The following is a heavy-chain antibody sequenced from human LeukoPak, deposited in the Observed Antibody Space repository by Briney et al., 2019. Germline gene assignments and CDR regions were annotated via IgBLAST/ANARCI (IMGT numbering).Heavy chain of an antibody. D-gene: IGHD6-19*01. CDR2: ISGSGGNT. Sequence: GGSLRLSCAASGFTFSSYAMSWVRQAPGKGLEWVSVISGSGGNTYYADSVKGRFTISRDNSKNTLYLQMNSLRAEDTAIYYCAKDGKGAPVAGTGYFDYWAREPWSPSPQ. CDR1: GFTFSSYA. J-gene: IGHJ4*02. CDR3: AKDGKGAPVAGTGYFDY. V-gene: IGHV3-23*01.